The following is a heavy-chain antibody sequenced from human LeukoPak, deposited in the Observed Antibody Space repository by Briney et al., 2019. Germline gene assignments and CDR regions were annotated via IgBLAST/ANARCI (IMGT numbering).Heavy chain of an antibody. CDR2: IIPIFGIA. J-gene: IGHJ4*02. V-gene: IGHV1-69*04. CDR3: AGARFSRSYSFDY. D-gene: IGHD1-26*01. Sequence: ASVKVSCKASGGTFSSYAISWVRQAPGQGLEWMGRIIPIFGIANYEQKFQGRVTITADKSTSTAYMELSSLRSEDTAVYYCAGARFSRSYSFDYWGQGTLVTVSS. CDR1: GGTFSSYA.